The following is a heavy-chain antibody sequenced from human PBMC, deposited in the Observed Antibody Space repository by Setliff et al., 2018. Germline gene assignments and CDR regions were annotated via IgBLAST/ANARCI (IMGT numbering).Heavy chain of an antibody. CDR3: SRDLQGSGGYVVDY. V-gene: IGHV3-7*01. CDR1: GFTFRSYW. J-gene: IGHJ4*02. Sequence: PGGSLRLSCAASGFTFRSYWMSWVRQAPGKGLEWVANIKKDGSIKYYLDSVRGRFTISRDNAENSLTLQMNSLRVEDTAVYYCSRDLQGSGGYVVDYWGQGTLVTVSS. D-gene: IGHD5-12*01. CDR2: IKKDGSIK.